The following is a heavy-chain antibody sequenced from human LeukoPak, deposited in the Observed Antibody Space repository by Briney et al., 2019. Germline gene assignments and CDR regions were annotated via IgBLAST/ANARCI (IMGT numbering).Heavy chain of an antibody. D-gene: IGHD5-12*01. J-gene: IGHJ4*02. V-gene: IGHV3-23*01. Sequence: GGSLRLSCAASGFTFNTYAMSWVRQAPGKGLEWISGLGGTGITTYYADSVKGRFTISRDISTSTLSLQMNSLTAEDTALYYCARLSTSRGYDASPLDHWGQGALVIVSS. CDR2: LGGTGITT. CDR3: ARLSTSRGYDASPLDH. CDR1: GFTFNTYA.